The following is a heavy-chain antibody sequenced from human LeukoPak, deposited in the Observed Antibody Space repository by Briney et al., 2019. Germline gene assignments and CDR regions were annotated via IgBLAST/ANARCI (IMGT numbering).Heavy chain of an antibody. D-gene: IGHD2-15*01. CDR3: AIGPYYSGGSCYPNAEYFQH. CDR1: GFTFSSYA. J-gene: IGHJ1*01. CDR2: ISGSGGST. Sequence: GGSLRLSCAASGFTFSSYAMSWVRQAPGKGLEWVSAISGSGGSTYYADSVKGRFTISRDNSKNTLYLQMNSLRAEDTAVYYCAIGPYYSGGSCYPNAEYFQHWGQGTLVTVSS. V-gene: IGHV3-23*01.